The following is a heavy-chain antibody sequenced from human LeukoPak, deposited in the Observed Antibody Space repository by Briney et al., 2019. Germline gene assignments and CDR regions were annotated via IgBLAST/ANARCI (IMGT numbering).Heavy chain of an antibody. Sequence: PGGSLRLSCAASGFTFSTYAMTWVRQAPGKGLEWVSLISGTGGSTYYADSVKGRFTISRDNSKNTLYLQMNSLRAEDTAVYYCARARGLRDWFDPWGQGTLVTVSS. D-gene: IGHD5-12*01. CDR1: GFTFSTYA. CDR2: ISGTGGST. J-gene: IGHJ5*02. V-gene: IGHV3-23*01. CDR3: ARARGLRDWFDP.